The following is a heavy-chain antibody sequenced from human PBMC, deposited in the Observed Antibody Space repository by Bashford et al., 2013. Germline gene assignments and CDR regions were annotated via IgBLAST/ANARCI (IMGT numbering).Heavy chain of an antibody. CDR1: GDTISNYA. D-gene: IGHD1-26*01. CDR3: ARDNAPSVGSTYAFEI. CDR2: IVPIFGST. J-gene: IGHJ3*02. V-gene: IGHV1-69*06. Sequence: SVKVSCKASGDTISNYAIIWVRQAPGHGLEWMGGIVPIFGSTNYARRFEDRVTITADRSTSTAYMELTSLTSEDTAIYYCARDNAPSVGSTYAFEIWGQGTMVTVSS.